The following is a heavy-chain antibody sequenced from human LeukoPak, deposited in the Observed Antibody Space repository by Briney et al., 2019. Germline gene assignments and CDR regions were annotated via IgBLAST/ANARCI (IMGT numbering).Heavy chain of an antibody. Sequence: SETLSLTCTVSGGSISTYYWSWIRQRPGKGLEWIGYIYYNGNTNYNPSLKSRVTISVDTSKNQFSLKLSSVTAADTAVYYCARHVWLQPFDYWGQGTLVTVSS. V-gene: IGHV4-59*08. D-gene: IGHD3-9*01. J-gene: IGHJ4*02. CDR1: GGSISTYY. CDR3: ARHVWLQPFDY. CDR2: IYYNGNT.